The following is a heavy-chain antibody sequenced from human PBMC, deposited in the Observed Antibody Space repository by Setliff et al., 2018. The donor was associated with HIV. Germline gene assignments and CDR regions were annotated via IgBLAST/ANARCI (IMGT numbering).Heavy chain of an antibody. CDR3: ARGLVTIFGVVIMSPPWFDP. Sequence: LSLTCTVSDASIGGSGYYWGWIRQPPGKGPEWIGNIHYSGSTHYNPSLKSRVTISVDTSKNQFSVKLSSVTAADTAVYYCARGLVTIFGVVIMSPPWFDPWGQGTLVTVSS. CDR1: DASIGGSGYY. V-gene: IGHV4-39*07. CDR2: IHYSGST. D-gene: IGHD3-3*01. J-gene: IGHJ5*02.